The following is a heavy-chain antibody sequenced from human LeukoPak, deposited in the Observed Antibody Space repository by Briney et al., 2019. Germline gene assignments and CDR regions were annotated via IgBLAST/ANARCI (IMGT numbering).Heavy chain of an antibody. Sequence: SVKVSCKASGGTFSSYAISWVRQAPGQGLEWMGGIIPIFGTANYAQKFQGRVTITTDESTSTAYMELSSLRSEDTAVYYCARSPRQYQLLPGSYYYYYMDVWGKGTTVTVSS. CDR1: GGTFSSYA. CDR3: ARSPRQYQLLPGSYYYYYMDV. CDR2: IIPIFGTA. V-gene: IGHV1-69*05. D-gene: IGHD2-2*01. J-gene: IGHJ6*03.